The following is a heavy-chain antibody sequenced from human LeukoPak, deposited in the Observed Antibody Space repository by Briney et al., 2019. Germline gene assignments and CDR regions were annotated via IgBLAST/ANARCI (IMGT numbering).Heavy chain of an antibody. CDR2: IYPNSGDT. Sequence: ASVKVACKASGYTFTAYYIHWVRQAPGQGLEWMGWIYPNSGDTRFPQKFQDRVTLTRDTSINTVYMELRSLTSDDTAVYYRARVNGKNNDIFENWGQGTMVTVSS. CDR1: GYTFTAYY. V-gene: IGHV1-2*02. D-gene: IGHD2/OR15-2a*01. CDR3: ARVNGKNNDIFEN. J-gene: IGHJ3*02.